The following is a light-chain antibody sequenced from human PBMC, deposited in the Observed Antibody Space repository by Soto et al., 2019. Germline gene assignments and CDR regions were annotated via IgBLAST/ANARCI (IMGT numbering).Light chain of an antibody. J-gene: IGLJ3*02. Sequence: SLLTQPPSSTRFPGRSVTLSCPGTSSDVGGYNYVSWYQQYPGRAPKLMIYEVTKRPSGVPDRFSGSKSGNTASLTVSGLQAEDEADYYCSSYAASNNFYFVFGGGTKVTVL. CDR1: SSDVGGYNY. CDR2: EVT. CDR3: SSYAASNNFYFV. V-gene: IGLV2-8*02.